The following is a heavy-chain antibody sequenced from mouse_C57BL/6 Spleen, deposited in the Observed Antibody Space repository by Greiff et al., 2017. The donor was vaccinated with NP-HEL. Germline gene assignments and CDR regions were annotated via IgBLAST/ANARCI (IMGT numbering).Heavy chain of an antibody. J-gene: IGHJ2*01. D-gene: IGHD4-1*01. V-gene: IGHV1-82*01. CDR1: GYAFSSSW. CDR3: ARGGLTGSFDY. Sequence: QVQLKESGPELVKPGASVKISCKASGYAFSSSWMNWVKQRPGKGLEWIGRIYPGDGDTNYNGKFKGKATLTADKSSSTAYMQLSSLTSEDSAVYFCARGGLTGSFDYWGQGTTLTVSS. CDR2: IYPGDGDT.